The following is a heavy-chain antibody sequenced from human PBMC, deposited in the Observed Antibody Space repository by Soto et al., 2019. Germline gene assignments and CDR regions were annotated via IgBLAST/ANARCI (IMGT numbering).Heavy chain of an antibody. CDR2: IYYSGST. J-gene: IGHJ4*02. D-gene: IGHD3-22*01. CDR1: GGSISSGDYY. CDR3: ASRYYYDSSGYALAY. Sequence: SETLSLTCTVSGGSISSGDYYWSWIRQPPGKGLEWIGYIYYSGSTYYNPSLKSRVTISVDTSKNQFSLKLSSVTAADTAVYYCASRYYYDSSGYALAYWGQGTLVTVS. V-gene: IGHV4-30-4*01.